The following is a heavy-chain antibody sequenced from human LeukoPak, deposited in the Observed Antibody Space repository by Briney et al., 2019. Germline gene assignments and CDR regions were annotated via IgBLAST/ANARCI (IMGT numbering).Heavy chain of an antibody. J-gene: IGHJ4*02. Sequence: ASVKVSCKASGYTFTSYYMHWVRQAPGQGLEWMGIINPSGGSTSYAQKFQGRVTMTRDTSTSTVYMELSSLRSEDTAVYYCARGSSLSSSWYWDYFDYWGQGTLVTVSS. CDR3: ARGSSLSSSWYWDYFDY. CDR2: INPSGGST. CDR1: GYTFTSYY. V-gene: IGHV1-46*01. D-gene: IGHD6-13*01.